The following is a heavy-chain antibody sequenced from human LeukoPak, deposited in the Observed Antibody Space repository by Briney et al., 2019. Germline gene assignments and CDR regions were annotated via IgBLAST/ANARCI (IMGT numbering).Heavy chain of an antibody. CDR3: ARAGIAVAGTTGDFDY. CDR1: GYTFTSYY. V-gene: IGHV1-46*01. CDR2: INPSDGST. D-gene: IGHD6-19*01. Sequence: ASVKVSCKASGYTFTSYYMHWVRQAPGQGLEWMGIINPSDGSTSYAQKFQGRVTMTRDTSTSTVYMELSSLRSEDTAVYYCARAGIAVAGTTGDFDYWGQGTLVTVS. J-gene: IGHJ4*02.